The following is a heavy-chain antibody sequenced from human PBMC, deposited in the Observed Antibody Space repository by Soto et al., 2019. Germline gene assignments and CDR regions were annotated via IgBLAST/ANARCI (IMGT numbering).Heavy chain of an antibody. D-gene: IGHD1-7*01. Sequence: EVQLLESGGGLVQPGGSLRPSCATPGFTFSSYGMTLVRQASGKGLEWVSFSSATGAGTYYADSVKGRFPISRDNSKNTLYLQMTSLRADDTAVYYCAKDRRAGGNYGFYSDFWGQGALVIVSS. V-gene: IGHV3-23*01. CDR1: GFTFSSYG. J-gene: IGHJ4*02. CDR3: AKDRRAGGNYGFYSDF. CDR2: SSATGAGT.